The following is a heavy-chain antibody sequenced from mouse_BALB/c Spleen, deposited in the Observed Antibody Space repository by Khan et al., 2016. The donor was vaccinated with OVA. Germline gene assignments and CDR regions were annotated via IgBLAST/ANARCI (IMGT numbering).Heavy chain of an antibody. CDR2: IDPFNGGS. J-gene: IGHJ3*02. V-gene: IGHV1S135*01. CDR1: GYSFTTYY. CDR3: ARHGSTSWFGY. D-gene: IGHD1-1*01. Sequence: IQLQQSGPELMKPGASVKISCKASGYSFTTYYIHWVKQSHGKTLEWIGYIDPFNGGSTFNQNFKGKATLTVDKSSSTAYMHLSSLTSEDSAVYYCARHGSTSWFGYWGQGTLVTVSA.